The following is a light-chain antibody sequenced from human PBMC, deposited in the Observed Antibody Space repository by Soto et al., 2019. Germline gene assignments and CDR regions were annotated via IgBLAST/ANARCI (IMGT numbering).Light chain of an antibody. CDR2: AAS. Sequence: DIQLTQSPSFLSASVGDRVTITCRASQGLSSDLAWYQQKPGKAPKLLIYAASTLKSGVPSRFNGSRSGIEFPLTISNLQPENFATYYCQQLKSYPITFGQGTRLEIK. J-gene: IGKJ5*01. CDR3: QQLKSYPIT. CDR1: QGLSSD. V-gene: IGKV1-9*01.